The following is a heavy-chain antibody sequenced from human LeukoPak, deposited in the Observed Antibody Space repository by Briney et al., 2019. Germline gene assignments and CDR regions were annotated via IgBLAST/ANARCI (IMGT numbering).Heavy chain of an antibody. CDR2: INHGGST. V-gene: IGHV4-34*01. J-gene: IGHJ2*01. CDR3: ARGRANYWYFDL. Sequence: SETLSLTCAVYGGSFSGYYWSWIRQPPGKGLEWIGEINHGGSTNYNPSLKSRVTISADTSKNQFSLKLSSVTAADTAVYYCARGRANYWYFDLWGRGALVTVSS. CDR1: GGSFSGYY.